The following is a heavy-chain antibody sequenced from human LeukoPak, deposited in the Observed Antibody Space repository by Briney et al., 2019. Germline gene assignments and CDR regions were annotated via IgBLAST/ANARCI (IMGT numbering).Heavy chain of an antibody. Sequence: GRSLRLSCAASGFTFTNYGMQWVRQAPGKGLEWVAVVSHDGSTTFYADSVKGRFTISRDNSKNTLDLQMDSLRPEDTAVYYCAKEPNPYSSGWYFQDWGQGTLVTVSS. CDR1: GFTFTNYG. D-gene: IGHD6-25*01. J-gene: IGHJ1*01. CDR3: AKEPNPYSSGWYFQD. CDR2: VSHDGSTT. V-gene: IGHV3-30*18.